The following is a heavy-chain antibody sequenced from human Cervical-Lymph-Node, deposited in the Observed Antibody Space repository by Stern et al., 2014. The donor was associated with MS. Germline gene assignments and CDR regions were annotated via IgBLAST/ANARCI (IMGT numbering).Heavy chain of an antibody. CDR2: ITPSGGST. CDR3: ARDRGPHAFDI. J-gene: IGHJ3*02. D-gene: IGHD3-16*01. CDR1: GYTFTIYY. V-gene: IGHV1-46*01. Sequence: VQLVESGAEVKKPGASVNVSCKASGYTFTIYYIHWVRQAPGQGLEWMAIITPSGGSTSYAQKFQGRVTLTRDTSTSTVYMALSSLKSEDTAVYFCARDRGPHAFDIWGQGTMVTVS.